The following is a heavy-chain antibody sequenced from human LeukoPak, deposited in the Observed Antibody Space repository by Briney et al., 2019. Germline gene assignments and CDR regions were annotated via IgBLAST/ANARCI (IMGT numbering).Heavy chain of an antibody. J-gene: IGHJ4*02. D-gene: IGHD3-16*01. CDR3: ANIPNSFGPDY. CDR1: GFTFSSYA. V-gene: IGHV3-23*01. CDR2: ISGSGGST. Sequence: GGSLRLSCAASGFTFSSYAMSWVRQAPGKGLEWVSAISGSGGSTYYADSVKGRFAIPRDNSKNTLYLQVDSLRPEDTAVYYCANIPNSFGPDYWGQGSLVTVSS.